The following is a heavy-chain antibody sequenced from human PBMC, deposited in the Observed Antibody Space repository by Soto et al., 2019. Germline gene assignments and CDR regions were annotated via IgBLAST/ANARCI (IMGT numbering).Heavy chain of an antibody. CDR2: IYWDDDK. V-gene: IGHV2-5*02. D-gene: IGHD3-22*01. CDR1: GFSLSTSGVG. J-gene: IGHJ1*01. CDR3: APLIVRGPGAEYFQH. Sequence: QITLKESGPTLVKPTQTLTLTCTFSGFSLSTSGVGVGWIRQPPGKALEWLALIYWDDDKRYSPSLKSRLTITKDTSKNQVVLTMTNMDPVDTATYYCAPLIVRGPGAEYFQHWGQGTLVTVSS.